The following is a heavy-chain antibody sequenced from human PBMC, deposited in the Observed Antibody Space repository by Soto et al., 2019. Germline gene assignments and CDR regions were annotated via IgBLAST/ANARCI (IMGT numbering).Heavy chain of an antibody. V-gene: IGHV6-1*01. CDR2: SYYRSKWYD. Sequence: QVQLQQSGPGLVKPSQTLSLTCAISGDSVSTNTATWDWIRQSPSRGLELLGRSYYRSKWYDDYAVSVKNLPTINPDTSNNQLTLQLNSVTPDDTAVYSCARLLGHSWLDSWGQGTLVSVSS. D-gene: IGHD2-15*01. CDR1: GDSVSTNTAT. J-gene: IGHJ5*01. CDR3: ARLLGHSWLDS.